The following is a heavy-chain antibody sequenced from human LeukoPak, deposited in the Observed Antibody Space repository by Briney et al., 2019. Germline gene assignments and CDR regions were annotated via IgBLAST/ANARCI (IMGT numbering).Heavy chain of an antibody. CDR3: ARRSGDYSRGYYFDY. J-gene: IGHJ4*02. D-gene: IGHD4-11*01. CDR1: GGSISSYY. CDR2: IYYSGST. V-gene: IGHV4-59*08. Sequence: SETLSLTCTVSGGSISSYYWSWIRQPPGKGLEWIGYIYYSGSTNYNPSLKSRVTISVDTSKNQFSLKLSSVTAADTAVYYCARRSGDYSRGYYFDYWGQGTLVTVSS.